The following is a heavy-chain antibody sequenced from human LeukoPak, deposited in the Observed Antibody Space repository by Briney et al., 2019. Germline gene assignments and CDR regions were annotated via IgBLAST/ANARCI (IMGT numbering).Heavy chain of an antibody. J-gene: IGHJ4*02. CDR2: MNPNSGNT. V-gene: IGHV1-8*01. Sequence: ASVKVSCKASGYTFTSCDINWVRQATGQGLEWMGWMNPNSGNTGYAQKFQGRVTMTRNTSISTAFMELGSLRSEDTAVYYCARRNTIMVAGLDYWGQGTLVTVSS. D-gene: IGHD5-24*01. CDR3: ARRNTIMVAGLDY. CDR1: GYTFTSCD.